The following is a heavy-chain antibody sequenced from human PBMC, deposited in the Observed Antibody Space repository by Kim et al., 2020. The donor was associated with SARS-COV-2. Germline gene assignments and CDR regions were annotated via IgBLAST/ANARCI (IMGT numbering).Heavy chain of an antibody. D-gene: IGHD2-2*01. CDR2: ISAYNGNT. V-gene: IGHV1-18*01. CDR3: ALEIYCSSTSCLDY. Sequence: ASVKVSCKASGYTFTSYGISWVRQAPGQGLEWMGWISAYNGNTNYAQKLQGRVTMTTDTSTSTAYMELRSLRSDDTAVYYCALEIYCSSTSCLDYWGQGTLVNVSS. CDR1: GYTFTSYG. J-gene: IGHJ4*02.